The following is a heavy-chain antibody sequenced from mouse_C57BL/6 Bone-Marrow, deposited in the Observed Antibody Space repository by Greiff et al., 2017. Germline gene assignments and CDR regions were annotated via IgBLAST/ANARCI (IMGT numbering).Heavy chain of an antibody. CDR1: GYTFTSYW. J-gene: IGHJ4*01. Sequence: VQLKQSGTVLARPGASVKMSCKTSGYTFTSYWMHWVKQRPGQGLEWIGAIYPGNSDTSYNQKFKGKAKLTSVTSASTAYMELSSLTNEDSSVYYGATAVVATKAMDYWGQGTSVTVSS. CDR3: ATAVVATKAMDY. CDR2: IYPGNSDT. V-gene: IGHV1-5*01. D-gene: IGHD1-1*01.